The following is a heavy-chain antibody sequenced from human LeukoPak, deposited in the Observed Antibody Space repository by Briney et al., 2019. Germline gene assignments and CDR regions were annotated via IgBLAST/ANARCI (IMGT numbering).Heavy chain of an antibody. J-gene: IGHJ4*02. Sequence: GGSLRLSCAASGFTFSSFWMHWVRQAPGKGLEWVAFIRYDGSNKYYADSVKGRFTISRDNSKNTLYLQMNSLRAEDTAVYYCAKDRGTGTWDFDYWGQGTLVTVSS. CDR2: IRYDGSNK. CDR1: GFTFSSFW. CDR3: AKDRGTGTWDFDY. V-gene: IGHV3-30*02. D-gene: IGHD1-1*01.